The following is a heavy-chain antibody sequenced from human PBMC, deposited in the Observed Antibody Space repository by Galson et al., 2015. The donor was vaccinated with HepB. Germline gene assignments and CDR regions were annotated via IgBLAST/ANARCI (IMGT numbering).Heavy chain of an antibody. CDR3: AKDDAVAGGYLDY. CDR1: GFTFSSYA. CDR2: INGGSLNT. D-gene: IGHD4-23*01. V-gene: IGHV3-23*01. Sequence: SLRLSCAASGFTFSSYAMSWVRQAPGKGLEWVSRINGGSLNTYYVDSVKGRFTISRDNSKNTLYLQMNSLRAEDTAVYYCAKDDAVAGGYLDYWGQGTLVTVSS. J-gene: IGHJ4*02.